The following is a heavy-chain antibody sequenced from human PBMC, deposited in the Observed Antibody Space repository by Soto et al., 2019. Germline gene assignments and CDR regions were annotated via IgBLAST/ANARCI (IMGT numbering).Heavy chain of an antibody. CDR2: TIPLLGTS. CDR1: GDTFSRYT. D-gene: IGHD1-26*01. V-gene: IGHV1-69*06. CDR3: ARVGGSFYESYDYYGMDV. J-gene: IGHJ6*02. Sequence: QLVQSGAEVKKPGSSVKVSCKASGDTFSRYTISWVRQAPGQGLEWMGGTIPLLGTSNYAQKFQGRVTFTADKSTNTAHMQLSSLGSDDTAVYYCARVGGSFYESYDYYGMDVWGQGTTVTVSS.